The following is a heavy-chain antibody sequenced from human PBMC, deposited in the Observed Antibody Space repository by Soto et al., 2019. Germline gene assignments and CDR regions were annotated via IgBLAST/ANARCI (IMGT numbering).Heavy chain of an antibody. CDR3: ARDPSGWYFHPPDY. D-gene: IGHD6-19*01. CDR2: ISHDGNNE. J-gene: IGHJ4*02. V-gene: IGHV3-30-3*01. CDR1: GFSLSSFA. Sequence: QVQLVESGGGVVQPGRSLRLSCAASGFSLSSFAMHWVRQTPGKGLEWVAVISHDGNNEYYADSVKGRFTISRDNSKNTLYLQMNSLGPEDTAVYYCARDPSGWYFHPPDYWGQGTLVTVSS.